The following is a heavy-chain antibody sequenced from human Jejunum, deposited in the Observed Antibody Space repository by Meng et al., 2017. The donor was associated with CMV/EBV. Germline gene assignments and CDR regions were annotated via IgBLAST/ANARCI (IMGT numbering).Heavy chain of an antibody. CDR2: IRGSTDST. D-gene: IGHD4-17*01. J-gene: IGHJ5*02. V-gene: IGHV3-23*01. CDR3: TKKAQYGDYTQWFDP. CDR1: FSGYA. Sequence: FSGYARNWGSKPPGKGPKWVSTIRGSTDSTFYADSVKGRFTISRDNSKNMLFLQMNNLRVEDTALYYCTKKAQYGDYTQWFDPWGQGTLVTVSS.